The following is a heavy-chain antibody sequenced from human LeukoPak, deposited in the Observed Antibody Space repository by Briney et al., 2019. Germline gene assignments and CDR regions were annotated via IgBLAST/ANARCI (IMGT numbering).Heavy chain of an antibody. V-gene: IGHV3-30*02. Sequence: GGSLRLSCAASGFTFSSYGMHWVRQAPGKGLEWVAFIRYDGSNKYYADFVKGRFTISRDNSKNTLYLQMNSLRAEDTAVYYCARTPLAPFIAAAVYYFDYWGQGTLVTVSS. CDR2: IRYDGSNK. CDR1: GFTFSSYG. J-gene: IGHJ4*02. D-gene: IGHD6-13*01. CDR3: ARTPLAPFIAAAVYYFDY.